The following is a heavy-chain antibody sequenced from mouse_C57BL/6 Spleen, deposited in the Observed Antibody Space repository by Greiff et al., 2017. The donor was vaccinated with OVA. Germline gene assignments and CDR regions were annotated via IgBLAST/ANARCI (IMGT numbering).Heavy chain of an antibody. J-gene: IGHJ4*01. V-gene: IGHV1-26*01. CDR3: ARRSNPYAMDY. CDR1: GYTFTDYY. CDR2: INPNNGGT. Sequence: VQLQQSGPELVKPGASVKISCKASGYTFTDYYMNWVKQSHGKSLEWIGDINPNNGGTSYNQKFKGKATLTVDKSSSTAYMELRSLTSEDSAVYYWARRSNPYAMDYWGQGTSVTVSS. D-gene: IGHD2-5*01.